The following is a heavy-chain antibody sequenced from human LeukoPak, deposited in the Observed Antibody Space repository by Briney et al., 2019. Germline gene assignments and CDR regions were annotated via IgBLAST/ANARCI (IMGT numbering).Heavy chain of an antibody. CDR3: AKDDQWLPSSNWFDP. D-gene: IGHD6-19*01. V-gene: IGHV3-23*01. Sequence: GGSLRLSCAASGFTFSSYAMSWVRQAPGKGLEWVSAISGSGGSTYYADSVKGRFTISRDNSKNTLYLQMNSLRAEDTAVYYCAKDDQWLPSSNWFDPWGQGTLVTVSS. J-gene: IGHJ5*02. CDR1: GFTFSSYA. CDR2: ISGSGGST.